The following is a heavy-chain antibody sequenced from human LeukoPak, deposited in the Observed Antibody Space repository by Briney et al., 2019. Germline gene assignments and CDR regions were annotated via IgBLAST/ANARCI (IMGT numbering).Heavy chain of an antibody. CDR3: AREVTGGDWFDP. CDR1: GGSISSYY. CDR2: IFYSGTT. D-gene: IGHD3-10*01. Sequence: SETLSLTCTVSGGSISSYYWSWIRQPPGRGLEWIGYIFYSGTTNYNPSLKSRVTISVDTSKNQFSLKLSSVTAADTAVYYCAREVTGGDWFDPWGQGTLVTVSS. J-gene: IGHJ5*02. V-gene: IGHV4-59*01.